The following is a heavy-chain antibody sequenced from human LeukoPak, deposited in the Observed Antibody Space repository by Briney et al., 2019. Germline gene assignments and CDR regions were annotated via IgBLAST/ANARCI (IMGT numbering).Heavy chain of an antibody. CDR2: IYYSGST. Sequence: SETLSLTCTVSGGSISSSSYYWGWIRQPPGKGLEWIGSIYYSGSTYYNPSLKSRVTMSVDTSKNQFSLKLSSVAAADTAVYYCAGTVATISYYYYYMDVWGKGTTVTISS. CDR3: AGTVATISYYYYYMDV. J-gene: IGHJ6*03. D-gene: IGHD5-12*01. CDR1: GGSISSSSYY. V-gene: IGHV4-39*07.